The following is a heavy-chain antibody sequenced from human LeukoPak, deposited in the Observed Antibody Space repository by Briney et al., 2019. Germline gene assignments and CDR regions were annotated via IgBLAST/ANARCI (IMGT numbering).Heavy chain of an antibody. Sequence: ASVKVSCKVSGYTLTELSMHWVRQAPGKGLEWMGGFDPGDGETIYAQKFQGRVTMTEDTSTDTAYMELSSLRSEDTAVYYCATPGGGYDLRFDYWGQGTLVTVSS. CDR2: FDPGDGET. CDR1: GYTLTELS. CDR3: ATPGGGYDLRFDY. D-gene: IGHD5-12*01. V-gene: IGHV1-24*01. J-gene: IGHJ4*02.